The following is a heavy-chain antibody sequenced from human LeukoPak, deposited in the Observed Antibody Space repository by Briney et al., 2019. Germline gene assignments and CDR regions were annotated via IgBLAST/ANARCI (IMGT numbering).Heavy chain of an antibody. CDR3: ARVYYYDSSGYQDSYFDY. V-gene: IGHV3-48*03. J-gene: IGHJ4*02. D-gene: IGHD3-22*01. CDR2: IGSSGSAI. CDR1: GFTFSSYE. Sequence: GSLRPSCAASGFTFSSYEMIWVRQAPGKGLERISYIGSSGSAIYYADSVKGRFTISRENAKNSLYLQMNSLRAEDTAVYYCARVYYYDSSGYQDSYFDYWGQGALVTVSS.